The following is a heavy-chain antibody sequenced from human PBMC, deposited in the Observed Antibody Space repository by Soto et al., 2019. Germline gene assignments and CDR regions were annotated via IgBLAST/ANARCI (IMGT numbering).Heavy chain of an antibody. V-gene: IGHV1-2*04. CDR1: GYTFTGYY. Sequence: ASVKVSCKASGYTFTGYYMHWVRQAPGQGLEWMGWINPNSGGTNYAQKFQGWVTMTRDTSISTAYMEVGRLRSDETAVDYCARGGYCTNGVCYGDYYYYYMDVWGKGTTVTVSS. CDR2: INPNSGGT. D-gene: IGHD2-8*01. CDR3: ARGGYCTNGVCYGDYYYYYMDV. J-gene: IGHJ6*03.